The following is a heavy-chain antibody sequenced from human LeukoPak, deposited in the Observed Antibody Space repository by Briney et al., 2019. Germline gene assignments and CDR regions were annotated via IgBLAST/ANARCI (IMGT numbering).Heavy chain of an antibody. J-gene: IGHJ3*01. CDR2: ISATSGGT. Sequence: GGSLRLSCAASGFTFNNYAMTWVRQAPGKGLECVSVISATSGGTDYADPVKGRFTISRDNSKKTLSLQMDSLRLEDTAIYHCAKVTTLLIGEFDSWGQGTMVTVSS. D-gene: IGHD4-17*01. CDR1: GFTFNNYA. V-gene: IGHV3-23*01. CDR3: AKVTTLLIGEFDS.